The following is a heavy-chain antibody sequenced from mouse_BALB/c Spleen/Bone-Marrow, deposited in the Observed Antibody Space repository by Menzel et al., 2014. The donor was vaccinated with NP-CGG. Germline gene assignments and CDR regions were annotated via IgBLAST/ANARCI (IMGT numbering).Heavy chain of an antibody. Sequence: VQLKQSGPELVKPGASVKISCKTSGYTFTEYTMHWVKQSHGKSLEWIGTINPNNGGTSYNQKFKGKATLTVDKSSSTAYMGRRGLTSEGSAVYYCARRIPYGYAMDYWGQGTSVTVSS. D-gene: IGHD2-2*01. CDR3: ARRIPYGYAMDY. V-gene: IGHV1-22*01. CDR1: GYTFTEYT. CDR2: INPNNGGT. J-gene: IGHJ4*01.